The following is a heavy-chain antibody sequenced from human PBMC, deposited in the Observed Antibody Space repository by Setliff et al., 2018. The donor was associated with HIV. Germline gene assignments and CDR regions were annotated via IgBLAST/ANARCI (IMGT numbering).Heavy chain of an antibody. Sequence: SETLSLTCTVSGGSISSSSYYWGWIRQPPGKGLEWIGSIYYSGSTYYSPSLKSRVTMSVDTSKNQFSLKLSSVTAADTAVYYCARVKSGSLGGYVDYWGQGTLVTVSS. J-gene: IGHJ4*02. V-gene: IGHV4-39*07. CDR1: GGSISSSSYY. CDR3: ARVKSGSLGGYVDY. D-gene: IGHD3-10*01. CDR2: IYYSGST.